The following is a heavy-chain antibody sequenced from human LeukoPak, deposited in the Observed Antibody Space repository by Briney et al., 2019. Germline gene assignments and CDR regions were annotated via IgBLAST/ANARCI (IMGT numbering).Heavy chain of an antibody. CDR2: INPNSGGT. J-gene: IGHJ5*02. V-gene: IGHV1-2*06. CDR3: ARVSSPLQYNWFDP. Sequence: ASVKVSCKASGYTFTGYNMHWVRQTPGQGLEWMGRINPNSGGTNYAQKFQGRVTMTRDTSISTAYMELSRLRSDDTAVYYCARVSSPLQYNWFDPWGQGTLVTVSS. CDR1: GYTFTGYN. D-gene: IGHD1-14*01.